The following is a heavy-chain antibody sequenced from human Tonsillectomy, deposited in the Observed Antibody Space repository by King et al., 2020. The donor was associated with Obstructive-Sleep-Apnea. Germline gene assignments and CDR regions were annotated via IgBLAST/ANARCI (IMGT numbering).Heavy chain of an antibody. Sequence: LQLQESGPGLVKPSETLSLTCTVSGGSISSSSYYWGWIRQPPGKGLEWIGSIYYSGSTYYNPSLKSRVTISVDTSKNQFSLKLSSVTAADTAVYYCARGSGSYGLNEHYFDYWGQGTLVTVSS. V-gene: IGHV4-39*07. D-gene: IGHD1-26*01. CDR2: IYYSGST. CDR3: ARGSGSYGLNEHYFDY. J-gene: IGHJ4*02. CDR1: GGSISSSSYY.